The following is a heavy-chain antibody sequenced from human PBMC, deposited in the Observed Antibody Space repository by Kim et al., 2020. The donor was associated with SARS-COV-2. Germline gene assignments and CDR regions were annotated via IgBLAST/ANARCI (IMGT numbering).Heavy chain of an antibody. CDR1: GGSISSYY. D-gene: IGHD6-13*01. Sequence: SETLSLTCTVSGGSISSYYWSWIRQPPGKGLEWIGYIYYSGSTNYNPSLKSRVTISVDTSKNQFSLKLSSVTAADTAVYYCAREERYSSSWYFDYWGQGTLVTVSS. J-gene: IGHJ4*02. CDR3: AREERYSSSWYFDY. CDR2: IYYSGST. V-gene: IGHV4-59*13.